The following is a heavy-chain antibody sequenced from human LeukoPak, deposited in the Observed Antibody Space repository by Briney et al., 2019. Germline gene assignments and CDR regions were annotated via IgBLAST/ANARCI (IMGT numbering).Heavy chain of an antibody. V-gene: IGHV3-21*01. Sequence: GGSLRLSCAASGFTVSSNYMSWVRQAPGKGLEWVSSITSSSSYIYYADSVKGRFTISRDNAKNSLYLQMNSLRAEDTAVYYCAKVRSTMIVVVPHGSDFDLWGQGTMVTVSS. CDR2: ITSSSSYI. D-gene: IGHD3-22*01. CDR1: GFTVSSNY. CDR3: AKVRSTMIVVVPHGSDFDL. J-gene: IGHJ3*01.